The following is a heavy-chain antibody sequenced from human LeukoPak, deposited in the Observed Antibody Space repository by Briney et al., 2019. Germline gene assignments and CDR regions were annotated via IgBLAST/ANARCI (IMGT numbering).Heavy chain of an antibody. CDR3: ARGRKDYGDYYFDN. CDR1: GYTFTSYG. Sequence: ASVKVSCKASGYTFTSYGISWVRLAPGQGLEWMGWISTYNGDTNYAQKLQDRVTVTTDTSTSTAYMELRSLRSDDTAVYYCARGRKDYGDYYFDNWGQGILVTVSS. D-gene: IGHD4-17*01. V-gene: IGHV1-18*01. J-gene: IGHJ4*02. CDR2: ISTYNGDT.